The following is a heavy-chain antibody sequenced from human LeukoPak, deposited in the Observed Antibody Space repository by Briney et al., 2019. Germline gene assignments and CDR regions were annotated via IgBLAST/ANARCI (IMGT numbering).Heavy chain of an antibody. CDR3: VRRRGGGLWFDP. V-gene: IGHV5-51*01. J-gene: IGHJ5*02. D-gene: IGHD3-10*01. CDR1: GYIFTTFW. CDR2: IYPGDSDT. Sequence: GESLQISCKASGYIFTTFWIGWVRQLPGKGLEWMGVIYPGDSDTRYSPSFQGQVTISADKAISTAYLQWSSLKASDTAMYYCVRRRGGGLWFDPWGQGTLVTVSS.